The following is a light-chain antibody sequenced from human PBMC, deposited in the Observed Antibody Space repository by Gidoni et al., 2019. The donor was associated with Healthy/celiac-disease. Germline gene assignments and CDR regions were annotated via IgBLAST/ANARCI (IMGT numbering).Light chain of an antibody. V-gene: IGLV1-44*01. CDR3: AAWDDSLNGYVV. CDR2: SNN. J-gene: IGLJ2*01. CDR1: SSNIGSNT. Sequence: QSVLTQPPSASGTPGQRVTISCSGSSSNIGSNTVNWYQQRPGTAPKLLIYSNNQRPSGVPDRFSGSKSGTSASLAISGLQSEDEADYDCAAWDDSLNGYVVFGGGTKLTVL.